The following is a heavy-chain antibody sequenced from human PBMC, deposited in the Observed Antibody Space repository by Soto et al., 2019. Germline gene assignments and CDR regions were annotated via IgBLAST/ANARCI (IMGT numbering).Heavy chain of an antibody. J-gene: IGHJ6*03. CDR3: AGGDIVVVPAAPNPYYYYYYYMDV. D-gene: IGHD2-2*01. V-gene: IGHV1-69*13. Sequence: ASVKVSCKASGGTFSSYAISWVRQAPGQGLEWMGGIIPIFGTANYAQKFQGRVTITADESTSKAYMELSSLRSEDTAVYYCAGGDIVVVPAAPNPYYYYYYYMDVWGKGTTVTVSS. CDR2: IIPIFGTA. CDR1: GGTFSSYA.